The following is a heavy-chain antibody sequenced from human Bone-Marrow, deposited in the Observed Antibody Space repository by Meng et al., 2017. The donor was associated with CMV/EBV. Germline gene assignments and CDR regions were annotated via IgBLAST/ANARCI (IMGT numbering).Heavy chain of an antibody. CDR1: GGSISSGDYY. Sequence: SETLSLTCTVSGGSISSGDYYWSWIRQPPGKGLEWIGYIYYSGSTYYNPSLKSRVTISVDTSKNQFSLKLSSVTAADTAVYYCARDRFTIHYGMDAWGQGTTVTVSS. V-gene: IGHV4-30-4*08. J-gene: IGHJ6*02. D-gene: IGHD3-3*01. CDR2: IYYSGST. CDR3: ARDRFTIHYGMDA.